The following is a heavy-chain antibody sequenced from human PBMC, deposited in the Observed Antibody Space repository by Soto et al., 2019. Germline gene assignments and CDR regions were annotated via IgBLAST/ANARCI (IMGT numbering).Heavy chain of an antibody. D-gene: IGHD4-4*01. V-gene: IGHV5-51*01. CDR2: IYPSDSRT. CDR1: GYTFANYW. J-gene: IGHJ6*02. CDR3: ARGFYSTPYYGMDV. Sequence: PGESLKISCESSGYTFANYWIGWVRQVPGKGLEWVAIIYPSDSRTIYSPSFQGQVTISADKSISTAYLQWTSLKASDTAMYYCARGFYSTPYYGMDVWGQGTTVTVSS.